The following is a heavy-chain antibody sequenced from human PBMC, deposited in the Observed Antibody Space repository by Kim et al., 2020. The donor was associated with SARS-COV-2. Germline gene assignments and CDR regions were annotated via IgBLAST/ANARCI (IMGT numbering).Heavy chain of an antibody. J-gene: IGHJ3*02. Sequence: ASVKVSCKASGYTFTGYFMHWVRQAPGQGLEWMGWINPNSGGTKYAQKFQGRVTMTRDTSISTAYMELISLRSDDTAVYYCAREGDGSGDDAFDIWGQGT. V-gene: IGHV1-2*02. D-gene: IGHD3-10*01. CDR3: AREGDGSGDDAFDI. CDR2: INPNSGGT. CDR1: GYTFTGYF.